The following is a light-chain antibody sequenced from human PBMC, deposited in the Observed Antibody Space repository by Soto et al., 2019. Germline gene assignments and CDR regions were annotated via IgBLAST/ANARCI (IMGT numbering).Light chain of an antibody. CDR1: SSDVGDYNY. CDR3: SSYASRSTWV. V-gene: IGLV2-14*01. J-gene: IGLJ3*02. CDR2: EVS. Sequence: QSALTQPASVSGSPGQSITLSCTGTSSDVGDYNYVSWYQQHPGKAPRLIIYEVSYRPSGVSNRFSGSKSGYTASLTSSGRQADDEADYYCSSYASRSTWVFGGGTKVTVL.